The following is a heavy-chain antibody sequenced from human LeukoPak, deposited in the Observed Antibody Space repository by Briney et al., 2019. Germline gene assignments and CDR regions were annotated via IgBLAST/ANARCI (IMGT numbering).Heavy chain of an antibody. V-gene: IGHV1-8*01. D-gene: IGHD6-19*01. CDR2: MNPNSGNT. J-gene: IGHJ5*02. CDR3: ARGRGSGHKENRFAP. Sequence: GASVKVSCKASGYTFTTYDINWVRQATGQGLEWMGWMNPNSGNTGYAQKFQGRLTMTRNTSITTAYMELSSLRSEDTAVYYCARGRGSGHKENRFAPWGQGTLVTVSS. CDR1: GYTFTTYD.